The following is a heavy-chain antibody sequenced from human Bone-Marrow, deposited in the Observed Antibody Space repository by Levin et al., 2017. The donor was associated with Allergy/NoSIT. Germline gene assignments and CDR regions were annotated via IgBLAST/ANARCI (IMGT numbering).Heavy chain of an antibody. Sequence: GGSLRLSCAASGFTFSSYSMNWVRQAPGKGLEWVSSISSSSSYIYYADSVKGRFTISRDNAKNSLYLQMNSLRAEDTAVYYCARAQPLRYFDWLLFCYYYYMDVWGKGTTVTVSS. CDR1: GFTFSSYS. CDR3: ARAQPLRYFDWLLFCYYYYMDV. V-gene: IGHV3-21*01. D-gene: IGHD3-9*01. CDR2: ISSSSSYI. J-gene: IGHJ6*03.